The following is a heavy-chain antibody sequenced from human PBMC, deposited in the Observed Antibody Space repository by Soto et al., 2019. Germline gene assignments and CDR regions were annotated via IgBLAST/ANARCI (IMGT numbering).Heavy chain of an antibody. CDR1: GYTLTGYG. CDR2: ISAYNGNT. J-gene: IGHJ6*02. Sequence: ASVKVSCKASGYTLTGYGIIWVRQAPGPGLEWMGWISAYNGNTNYAQKLQGRVTMTTDTSTSTAYMELRSMRSDDTAVYYCARAGDILPGYHYYYGMDVWGQGTTVTVSS. V-gene: IGHV1-18*01. CDR3: ARAGDILPGYHYYYGMDV. D-gene: IGHD3-9*01.